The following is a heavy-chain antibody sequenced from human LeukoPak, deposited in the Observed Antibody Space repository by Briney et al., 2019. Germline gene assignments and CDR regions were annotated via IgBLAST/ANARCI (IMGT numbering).Heavy chain of an antibody. CDR3: ARDVGGYLTYYFDY. CDR1: GGTFSSYA. CDR2: IIPILGIA. V-gene: IGHV1-69*04. J-gene: IGHJ4*02. D-gene: IGHD5-12*01. Sequence: SVKVSCKASGGTFSSYAISWVRQAPGQGLEWMGRIIPILGIANYAQKFQGRVTITADKSTSTAYMELSSLRSEDTAVYYCARDVGGYLTYYFDYWGQGTLVTVSS.